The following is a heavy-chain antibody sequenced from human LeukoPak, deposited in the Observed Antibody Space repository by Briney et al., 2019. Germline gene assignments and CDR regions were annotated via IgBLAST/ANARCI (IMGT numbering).Heavy chain of an antibody. J-gene: IGHJ4*02. D-gene: IGHD3-3*01. CDR3: ARDNSYYDFWSGYYSY. Sequence: ASVTVSCKASGYTFTGYYMHWVRQAPGQGLEWMGRINPNSGGTNYAQKFQGRVTMTRDTSISTAYMELSRLRSDDTAVYYCARDNSYYDFWSGYYSYWGQGTLVTVSS. CDR2: INPNSGGT. V-gene: IGHV1-2*06. CDR1: GYTFTGYY.